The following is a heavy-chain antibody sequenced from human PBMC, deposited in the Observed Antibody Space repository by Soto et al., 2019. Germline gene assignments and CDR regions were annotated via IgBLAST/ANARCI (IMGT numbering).Heavy chain of an antibody. CDR3: ARDISYSSPAGNY. V-gene: IGHV1-69*05. CDR1: GGTFSSYA. CDR2: IIPIFGTA. D-gene: IGHD6-13*01. Sequence: GASVKVSCKASGGTFSSYAISWVRQAPGQGLEWMGGIIPIFGTANYAQKFQGRVTMTRDTSTSTVYMELSSPRSEDTAVYYCARDISYSSPAGNYWGQGTLVTVSS. J-gene: IGHJ4*02.